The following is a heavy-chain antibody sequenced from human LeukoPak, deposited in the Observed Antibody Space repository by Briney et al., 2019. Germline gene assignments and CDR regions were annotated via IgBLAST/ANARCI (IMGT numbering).Heavy chain of an antibody. V-gene: IGHV1-2*02. J-gene: IGHJ4*02. Sequence: GASVKVSCKASGYTFTGYYRHWVRQAPGQGLEWMGWINPNSGGTNYAQKFQGRVTMTRDTSISTAYMELSRLRSDDTAVYYCARDGGGLNDIHADYWGQGTLVTVSS. CDR1: GYTFTGYY. CDR3: ARDGGGLNDIHADY. CDR2: INPNSGGT. D-gene: IGHD3-9*01.